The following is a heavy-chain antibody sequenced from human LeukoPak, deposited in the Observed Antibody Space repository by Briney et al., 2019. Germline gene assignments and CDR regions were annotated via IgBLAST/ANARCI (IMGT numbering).Heavy chain of an antibody. D-gene: IGHD3-16*01. V-gene: IGHV4-61*02. CDR3: AKGGTWGWLVP. Sequence: PSETLSLTCTVSVGSICSGNFCWNWIRQSAGKGLEWIGRIYTNGGTKYNPSLKSRVTILLDTSKNQFSPKLLSVTAANTALYSCAKGGTWGWLVPWGHGTLVTVSS. J-gene: IGHJ5*02. CDR1: VGSICSGNFC. CDR2: IYTNGGT.